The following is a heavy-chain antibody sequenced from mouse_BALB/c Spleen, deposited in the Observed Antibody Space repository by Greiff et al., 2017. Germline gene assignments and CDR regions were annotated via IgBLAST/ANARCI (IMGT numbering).Heavy chain of an antibody. CDR2: ISYDGSN. Sequence: EVKLQESGPGLVKPSQSLSLTCSVTGYSITSGYYWNWIRQFPGNKLEWMGYISYDGSNNYNPSLKNRISITRDTSKNQFFLKLNSVTTEDTATYYCAREEHYYAMDYWGQGTSVTVSS. CDR3: AREEHYYAMDY. J-gene: IGHJ4*01. CDR1: GYSITSGYY. V-gene: IGHV3-6*02.